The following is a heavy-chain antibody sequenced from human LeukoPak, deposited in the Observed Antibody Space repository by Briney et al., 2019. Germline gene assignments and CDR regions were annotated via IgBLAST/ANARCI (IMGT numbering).Heavy chain of an antibody. CDR2: IYYSGST. D-gene: IGHD6-19*01. J-gene: IGHJ4*02. CDR3: ARAVAGTGTPDY. V-gene: IGHV4-59*01. CDR1: GGSISRYY. Sequence: SETLSLTCTVSGGSISRYYWSWIRQPPGKGLEWIGYIYYSGSTNYNPSLKSRVTISVDTSKNQFSLKLSSVTAADTAVYYCARAVAGTGTPDYWGQGTLVTVSS.